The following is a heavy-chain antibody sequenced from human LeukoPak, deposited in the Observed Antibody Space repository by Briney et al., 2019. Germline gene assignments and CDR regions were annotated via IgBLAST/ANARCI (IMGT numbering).Heavy chain of an antibody. J-gene: IGHJ4*02. CDR2: IYYSGTT. CDR3: ARGVYIAAAQYAY. D-gene: IGHD6-13*01. V-gene: IGHV4-59*01. Sequence: PSETLSLTCTVSGGSISSYYWSWIRQPPGKGLEWIGYIYYSGTTNYNPSLKSRVTISVDTSKNQFSLKLSSVTAADAAVYYCARGVYIAAAQYAYWGQGTLVTVSS. CDR1: GGSISSYY.